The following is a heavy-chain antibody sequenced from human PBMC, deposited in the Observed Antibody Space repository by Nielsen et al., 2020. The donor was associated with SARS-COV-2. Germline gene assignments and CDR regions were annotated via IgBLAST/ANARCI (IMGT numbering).Heavy chain of an antibody. V-gene: IGHV3-9*01. CDR1: GFTFDDYA. D-gene: IGHD3-16*02. Sequence: SLKISCVASGFTFDDYAMPWVRQAPGKGLEWVSGISWNSGSIGYADSVKGRFTISRDNAKNSLYLQMNSLRAEDTALYYCAKAPSLETNYGMDVWGQGTTVTVSS. CDR2: ISWNSGSI. CDR3: AKAPSLETNYGMDV. J-gene: IGHJ6*02.